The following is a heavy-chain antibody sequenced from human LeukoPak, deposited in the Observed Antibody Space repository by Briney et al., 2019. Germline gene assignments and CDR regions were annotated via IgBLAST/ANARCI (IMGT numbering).Heavy chain of an antibody. Sequence: SETLSLTCSVSGGSISGYYWGCFRQAAGKGLEWIGRIHSTGSSNYNPSLKSRLTMSIHTSRNQFSLKLSSMTAADTAIYYCAREHPTAIATDYWGQGTLVTVSS. CDR2: IHSTGSS. CDR3: AREHPTAIATDY. V-gene: IGHV4-4*07. CDR1: GGSISGYY. J-gene: IGHJ4*02. D-gene: IGHD2-21*02.